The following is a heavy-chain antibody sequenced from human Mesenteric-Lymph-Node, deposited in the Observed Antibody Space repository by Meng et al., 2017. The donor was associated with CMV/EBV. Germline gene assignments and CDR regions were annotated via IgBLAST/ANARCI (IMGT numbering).Heavy chain of an antibody. CDR1: GYSFTSYW. D-gene: IGHD3-10*01. CDR2: IYPGDSDT. Sequence: GSLKISCKGSGYSFTSYWIGWVRQMPGKGLEWTGIIYPGDSDTRYSPSFQGQVTISADKSISTAYLQWSSLKASDTAMYYCARQPVDMVRGVNYYYYGMDVWGQGTTVTVSS. J-gene: IGHJ6*02. V-gene: IGHV5-51*01. CDR3: ARQPVDMVRGVNYYYYGMDV.